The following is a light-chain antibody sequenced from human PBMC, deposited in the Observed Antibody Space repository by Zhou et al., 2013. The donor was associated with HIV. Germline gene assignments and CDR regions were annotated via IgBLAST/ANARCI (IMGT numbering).Light chain of an antibody. CDR3: SSYTSSHVV. J-gene: IGLJ2*01. CDR1: SSDVGGYNY. Sequence: QSALTQPASVSGSPGQSITISCTGTSSDVGGYNYVSWYQQNPDKAPKLMIYDVSKRPSGVPDRFSGSKSGNTASLTISGLQAEDEADYYCSSYTSSHVVFGGGTKLTVL. CDR2: DVS. V-gene: IGLV2-14*01.